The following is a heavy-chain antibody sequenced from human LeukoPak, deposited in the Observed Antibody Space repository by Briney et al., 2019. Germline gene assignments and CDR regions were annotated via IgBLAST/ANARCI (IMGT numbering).Heavy chain of an antibody. CDR3: ARDPCSARSCPPWD. Sequence: GGSLRLSCAASGYTFRSYGMHWVRQAPGKGLEWVAAIWYDGSKEYYADSVKGRFTISRADSKSTLYLQMNSLRDEDTAVYYCARDPCSARSCPPWDWGQGTQVIVSS. V-gene: IGHV3-33*01. J-gene: IGHJ4*02. CDR2: IWYDGSKE. D-gene: IGHD2-15*01. CDR1: GYTFRSYG.